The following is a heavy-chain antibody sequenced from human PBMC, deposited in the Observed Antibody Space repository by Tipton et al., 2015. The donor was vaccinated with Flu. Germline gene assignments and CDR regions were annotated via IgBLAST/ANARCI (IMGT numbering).Heavy chain of an antibody. CDR1: GFTFDYYG. J-gene: IGHJ3*02. V-gene: IGHV3-33*01. CDR2: MWSDGGNE. D-gene: IGHD3-22*01. CDR3: ARNYDSSGYNYEVGAFDI. Sequence: SLRLSCAASGFTFDYYGMHWVRQAPGRGLQWVSFMWSDGGNEKYADSVKGRFAISRDNAKNTLYLQMNSLRAEDTAVYYCARNYDSSGYNYEVGAFDIWGLGTTVTVSS.